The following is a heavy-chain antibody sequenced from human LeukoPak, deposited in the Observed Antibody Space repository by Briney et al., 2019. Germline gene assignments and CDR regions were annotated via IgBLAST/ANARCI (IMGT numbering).Heavy chain of an antibody. CDR1: GGTFSSYA. J-gene: IGHJ3*02. Sequence: SVNVSCKASGGTFSSYAISWVRQAPGQGLEWMGRIIPILGIANYAQKFQGRVTITADKSTSTAYMELSSLRSEDTAVYYCARGDAYYYDSSGLTGAFDIWGQGTMVTVSS. V-gene: IGHV1-69*04. CDR2: IIPILGIA. CDR3: ARGDAYYYDSSGLTGAFDI. D-gene: IGHD3-22*01.